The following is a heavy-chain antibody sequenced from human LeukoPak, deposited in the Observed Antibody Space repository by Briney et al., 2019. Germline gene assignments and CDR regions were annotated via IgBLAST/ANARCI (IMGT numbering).Heavy chain of an antibody. D-gene: IGHD6-13*01. J-gene: IGHJ6*03. CDR2: INHSGST. V-gene: IGHV4-34*01. Sequence: SETLSLTCAVYGGSFSGYYWSWIRQPPGKGLEWIGEINHSGSTNYNPSLKSRVTISVDTSKNQFSLKLSSVTAADTAVYYCARVDAAASYYYYYYMDVWGKGTTVTVSS. CDR1: GGSFSGYY. CDR3: ARVDAAASYYYYYYMDV.